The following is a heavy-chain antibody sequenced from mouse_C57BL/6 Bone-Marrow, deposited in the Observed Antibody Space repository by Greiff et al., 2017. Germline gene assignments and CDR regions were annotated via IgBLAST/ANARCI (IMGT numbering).Heavy chain of an antibody. D-gene: IGHD1-1*01. CDR3: ALSIYYYGSSPFDY. CDR1: GFNIKDYY. CDR2: IDPEDGET. V-gene: IGHV14-2*01. Sequence: VQLKQSGAELVKPGASVKLSCTASGFNIKDYYMHWVKQRTEQGLEWIGRIDPEDGETKYALKFQGKATITADTSSNTAYLQLSSLTSEDTAVYYGALSIYYYGSSPFDYWGQGTTLTVSS. J-gene: IGHJ2*01.